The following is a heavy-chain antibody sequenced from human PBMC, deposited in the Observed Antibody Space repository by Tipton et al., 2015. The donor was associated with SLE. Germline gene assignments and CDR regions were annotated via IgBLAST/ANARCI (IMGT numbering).Heavy chain of an antibody. J-gene: IGHJ6*03. CDR2: IRFDGRNT. CDR3: AKADNYSSSHYYYYYYMDV. CDR1: GFSFSGVG. Sequence: SLRLSCAASGFSFSGVGMHWVRQAPGKGLEWLSFIRFDGRNTYYADSVKGRFTVSRDNSKNTLYLQMNSLRAEDTAIYYCAKADNYSSSHYYYYYYMDVWGKGTTVTVSS. V-gene: IGHV3-30*02. D-gene: IGHD6-13*01.